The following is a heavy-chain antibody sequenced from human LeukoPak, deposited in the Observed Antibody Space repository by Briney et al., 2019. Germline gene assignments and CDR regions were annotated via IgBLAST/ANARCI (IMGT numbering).Heavy chain of an antibody. CDR1: GYSISSGYY. Sequence: SETLSLTCTVSGYSISSGYYWGWIRQPPGKGLEWIGSIYHSGSTYYNPSLKSRVTISVDTSKNQFSLKLSSVTAADTAVYYCARDESSKGYYFDYWGQGTLVTVSS. CDR3: ARDESSKGYYFDY. D-gene: IGHD2-2*01. V-gene: IGHV4-38-2*02. J-gene: IGHJ4*02. CDR2: IYHSGST.